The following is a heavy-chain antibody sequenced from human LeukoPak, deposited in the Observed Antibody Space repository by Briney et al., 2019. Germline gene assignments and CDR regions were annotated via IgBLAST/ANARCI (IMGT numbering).Heavy chain of an antibody. V-gene: IGHV1-18*01. CDR2: ITTYNGYT. CDR3: ARLSGNYYIFDY. CDR1: GYTFTNYG. D-gene: IGHD1-26*01. Sequence: ASGKVSCKASGYTFTNYGISWMRQAPGQGLEWMGWITTYNGYTNYAQKFQGRVTMTTDTSTSTAYMELRSLRSDAAAVYYCARLSGNYYIFDYWGQGTLVTVSS. J-gene: IGHJ4*02.